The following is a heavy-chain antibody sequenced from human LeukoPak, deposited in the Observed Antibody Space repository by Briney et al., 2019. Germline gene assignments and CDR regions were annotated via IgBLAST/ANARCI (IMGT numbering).Heavy chain of an antibody. V-gene: IGHV3-23*01. D-gene: IGHD3-16*01. J-gene: IGHJ1*01. Sequence: GGSLRLSCEASGFTFSDYYMTWMRQAPGKGLGWVSGISPSGGITYYTDSVKGRFTISRDNSKNTQPLQMNSLRAEDTAVYYCAKDDDWGRYKHWGQGTLVTVSS. CDR1: GFTFSDYY. CDR3: AKDDDWGRYKH. CDR2: ISPSGGIT.